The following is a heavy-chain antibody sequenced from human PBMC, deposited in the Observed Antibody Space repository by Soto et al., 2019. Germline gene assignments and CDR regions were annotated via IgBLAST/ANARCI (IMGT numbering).Heavy chain of an antibody. CDR2: IYYSGST. Sequence: SETLSLTCAVSGGSISSYYRSWIRQPPGKGLEWIGYIYYSGSTNYNPSLKSRVTISVDTSKNQFSLKLSSVTAADTAVYYCARLTYYYDSSGYPAHDAFDIWGQGTMVTVSS. D-gene: IGHD3-22*01. V-gene: IGHV4-59*01. J-gene: IGHJ3*02. CDR3: ARLTYYYDSSGYPAHDAFDI. CDR1: GGSISSYY.